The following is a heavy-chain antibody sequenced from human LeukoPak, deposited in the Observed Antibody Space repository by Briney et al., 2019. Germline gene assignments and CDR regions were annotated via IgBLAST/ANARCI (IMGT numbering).Heavy chain of an antibody. CDR3: AKRGGIVATIYAFDI. D-gene: IGHD5-12*01. CDR1: GFTFSSYG. Sequence: GGSLRLSCAASGFTFSSYGMDWVRQAPGKGLEWVAVISYDGSNKYYADSVKGRFTISRDNSKNTLYLQMNSLRAEDTAVYYCAKRGGIVATIYAFDIWGQGTMVTVSS. V-gene: IGHV3-30*18. CDR2: ISYDGSNK. J-gene: IGHJ3*02.